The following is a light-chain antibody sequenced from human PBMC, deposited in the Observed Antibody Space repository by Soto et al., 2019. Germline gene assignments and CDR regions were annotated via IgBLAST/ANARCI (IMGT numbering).Light chain of an antibody. CDR1: SSDVGGYKY. V-gene: IGLV2-14*01. Sequence: QSVLTQPASVSGSPGQSITISCTGTSSDVGGYKYVSWYQQRPGKAPKLMIYEVTNRPSGVSNRFSGSKSGNTASLSISGLQAEDEADYYCSSYTRSNTHVLFGGGTKVTVL. CDR2: EVT. J-gene: IGLJ2*01. CDR3: SSYTRSNTHVL.